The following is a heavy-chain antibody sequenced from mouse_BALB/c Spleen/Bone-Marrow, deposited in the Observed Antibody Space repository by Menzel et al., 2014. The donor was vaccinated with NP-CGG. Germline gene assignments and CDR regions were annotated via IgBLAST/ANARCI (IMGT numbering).Heavy chain of an antibody. CDR1: GFTFSDYY. Sequence: EVQVVESRGGLVKPGGSLKLSCAASGFTFSDYYMYWVRQTPEKRLEWVATISDGGSYTYYPDSVKGRFTISRDNAKNNLYLQMSSLKSEDTAMYYCARVLRPHYYAMDYWGQGTSVAVSS. V-gene: IGHV5-4*02. CDR3: ARVLRPHYYAMDY. D-gene: IGHD1-2*01. CDR2: ISDGGSYT. J-gene: IGHJ4*01.